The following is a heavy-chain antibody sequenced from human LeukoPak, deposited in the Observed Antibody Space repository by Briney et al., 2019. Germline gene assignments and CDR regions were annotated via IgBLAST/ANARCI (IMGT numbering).Heavy chain of an antibody. V-gene: IGHV4-4*07. CDR1: GGSISSYY. CDR2: IYTSGST. D-gene: IGHD5-18*01. Sequence: PSETLSLTXTVSGGSISSYYWSWIRQPAGKGREWIGRIYTSGSTNYNPSLKSRVTMSVDTSKNQFSLKLSSVTAADTAVYYCARDPNTAMVSNWFDPWGQGTLVTVSS. J-gene: IGHJ5*02. CDR3: ARDPNTAMVSNWFDP.